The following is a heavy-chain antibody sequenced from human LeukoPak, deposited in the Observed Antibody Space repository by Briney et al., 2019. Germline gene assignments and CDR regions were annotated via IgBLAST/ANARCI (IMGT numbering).Heavy chain of an antibody. CDR3: AKAMTTVTTPSNADDY. D-gene: IGHD4-17*01. CDR2: ISYDGSNK. V-gene: IGHV3-30*18. Sequence: PGRSLRLSCAASGFTFSSYGMHWVRQAPGKGLEWVAVISYDGSNKYYADSVKGRFTISRDNSKNTLYLQMNSLRAEDTAVYYCAKAMTTVTTPSNADDYWGQGTLVTVSS. J-gene: IGHJ4*02. CDR1: GFTFSSYG.